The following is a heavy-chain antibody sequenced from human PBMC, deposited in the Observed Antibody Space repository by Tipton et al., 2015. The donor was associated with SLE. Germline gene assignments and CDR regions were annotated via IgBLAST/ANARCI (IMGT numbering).Heavy chain of an antibody. CDR2: SSSSGSTT. D-gene: IGHD3-10*01. CDR3: ARALWFRQFTAFDI. CDR1: GFTLSSFD. J-gene: IGHJ3*02. V-gene: IGHV3-48*03. Sequence: GSLRLSCEVSGFTLSSFDMNWVRQAPGKGLEWVAYSSSSGSTTYYADSVKGRFTMSRDTKSVYLQMNSLTAEDTAVYYCARALWFRQFTAFDIWGQGTLVTVS.